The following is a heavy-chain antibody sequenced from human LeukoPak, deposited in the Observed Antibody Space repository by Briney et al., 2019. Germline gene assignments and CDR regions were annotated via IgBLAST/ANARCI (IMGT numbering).Heavy chain of an antibody. CDR2: INQDGSAK. V-gene: IGHV3-7*04. J-gene: IGHJ4*02. CDR3: ARLGYSAYETYYFDF. CDR1: GFTFSNYW. Sequence: GGSLRLSCAAAGFTFSNYWMSWVRQAPGKGLEWVANINQDGSAKYYLDSVKGRFTISRDNTKNSLYLQMNSLRAEDSAVYYCARLGYSAYETYYFDFWGQGTLVTVSS. D-gene: IGHD5-12*01.